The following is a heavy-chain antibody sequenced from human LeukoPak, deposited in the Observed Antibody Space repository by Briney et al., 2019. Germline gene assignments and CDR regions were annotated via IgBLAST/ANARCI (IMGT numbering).Heavy chain of an antibody. CDR3: ARGLGPLYCSGGSCYVWFDP. J-gene: IGHJ5*02. D-gene: IGHD2-15*01. Sequence: SETLSLTCAVYGGSFSGYYWSWIRQPPGKGLEWIGEINHSGSTNYNPSLKSRVTISVDTSKNQFSLKLSSVTAADTAVYYCARGLGPLYCSGGSCYVWFDPWGQGTLVTVSS. V-gene: IGHV4-34*01. CDR2: INHSGST. CDR1: GGSFSGYY.